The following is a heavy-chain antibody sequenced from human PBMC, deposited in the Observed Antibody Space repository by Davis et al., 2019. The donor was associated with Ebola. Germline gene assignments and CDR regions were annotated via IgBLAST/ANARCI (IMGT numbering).Heavy chain of an antibody. J-gene: IGHJ4*02. V-gene: IGHV3-23*01. CDR3: AKDAVVSTHYFDC. CDR1: GFTFTNYA. CDR2: ISGSGGST. Sequence: GESLKISCAASGFTFTNYAMNWVRQAPGKGLEWVSAISGSGGSTYYVDSVKGRFTISRDISKNTLYLQMNSLRAEDTAVYYCAKDAVVSTHYFDCWGQGTLVTVSS. D-gene: IGHD5/OR15-5a*01.